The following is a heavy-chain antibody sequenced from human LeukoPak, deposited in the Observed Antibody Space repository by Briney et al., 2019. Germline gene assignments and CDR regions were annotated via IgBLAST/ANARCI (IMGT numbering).Heavy chain of an antibody. CDR3: ARPETLGWWGGDAFDI. D-gene: IGHD2-8*02. CDR1: GGTFSSYA. Sequence: ASVKVSCKASGGTFSSYAISWVRQAPGQGLEWMGGIIPIFGTANYAQKFQGRVTITTDESTSTAYMELSSLRSEDTAVYYCARPETLGWWGGDAFDIWGQGTMVTVSS. V-gene: IGHV1-69*05. J-gene: IGHJ3*02. CDR2: IIPIFGTA.